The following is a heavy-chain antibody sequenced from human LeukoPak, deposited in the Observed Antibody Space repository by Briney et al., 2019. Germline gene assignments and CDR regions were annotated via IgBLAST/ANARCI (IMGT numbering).Heavy chain of an antibody. CDR2: ISYDGSNK. V-gene: IGHV3-30-3*01. Sequence: GGSLRLSCAASGFTFSSYAMHWVRQAPGKGLEWVAVISYDGSNKYYADSVKGRFTISRDNSKNTLYLQMNSLRAEDTAVYFCARDPTLMGAYYFDYWGQGTLVTVSS. J-gene: IGHJ4*02. CDR3: ARDPTLMGAYYFDY. D-gene: IGHD3-10*01. CDR1: GFTFSSYA.